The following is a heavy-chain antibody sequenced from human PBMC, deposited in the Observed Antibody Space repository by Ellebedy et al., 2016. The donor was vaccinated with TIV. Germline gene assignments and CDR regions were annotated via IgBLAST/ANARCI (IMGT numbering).Heavy chain of an antibody. CDR1: GFTFSSYG. V-gene: IGHV3-33*01. CDR3: ARPHQHYGDYGYDAFDI. J-gene: IGHJ3*02. CDR2: IWYDGSNK. D-gene: IGHD4-17*01. Sequence: PGGSLRLSCAASGFTFSSYGMHWVRQAPGKGLEWVAVIWYDGSNKYYADSVKGRFTISRDNSKNTLYLQMNSLRAEDTAVYYCARPHQHYGDYGYDAFDIWGQGTVVTVSS.